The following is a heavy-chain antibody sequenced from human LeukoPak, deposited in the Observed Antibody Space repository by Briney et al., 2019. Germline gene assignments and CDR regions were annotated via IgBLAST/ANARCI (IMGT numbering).Heavy chain of an antibody. CDR3: ARDARSLSHFDY. J-gene: IGHJ4*02. CDR1: GGSISGYY. V-gene: IGHV4-59*01. D-gene: IGHD6-6*01. Sequence: PSETLSLTCTVSGGSISGYYWSWIRQPPGKGLEWIGYIYYSGSTNYNPSLKSRVTISVDTSKTQFSLKLSSVTAADTAVYYCARDARSLSHFDYWGQGTLVTVSS. CDR2: IYYSGST.